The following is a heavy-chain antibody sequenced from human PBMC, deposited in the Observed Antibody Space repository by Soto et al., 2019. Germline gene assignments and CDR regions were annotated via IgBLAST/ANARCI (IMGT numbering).Heavy chain of an antibody. Sequence: ESGGGVVQPGTSLRLSCAASGLTFTYSVMHWVRQAPGKGLEWMAMISYDGNKKFYTDSAKGRFTISRDNSESTLYLQMNSLRVEDTAVYYCTREAFDDGRGHYDYWGQGTLVSVSS. D-gene: IGHD3-22*01. CDR3: TREAFDDGRGHYDY. CDR2: ISYDGNKK. CDR1: GLTFTYSV. J-gene: IGHJ4*02. V-gene: IGHV3-30-3*01.